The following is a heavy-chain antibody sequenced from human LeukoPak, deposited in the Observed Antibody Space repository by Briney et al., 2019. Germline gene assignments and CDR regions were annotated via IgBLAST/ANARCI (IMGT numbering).Heavy chain of an antibody. D-gene: IGHD3-10*01. V-gene: IGHV3-66*01. CDR3: ARDENYGSGSP. J-gene: IGHJ5*02. CDR2: IYSGGST. CDR1: GFTFDDYA. Sequence: GGSLRLSCAASGFTFDDYAMYWVRQAPGKGLEWVSVIYSGGSTYYADSVKGRFTISRDNSKNTLYLQMNSLRAEDTAVYYCARDENYGSGSPWGQGTLVTVSS.